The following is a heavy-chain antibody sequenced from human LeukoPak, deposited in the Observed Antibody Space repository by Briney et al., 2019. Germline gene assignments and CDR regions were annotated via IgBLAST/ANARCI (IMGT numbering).Heavy chain of an antibody. CDR3: ARRAVLAFGPWFDP. CDR1: GYTFTGYY. D-gene: IGHD3-10*01. CDR2: INPNGGAT. Sequence: GASVKVSCKASGYTFTGYYMHWVRQAPGQGLEWMGWINPNGGATNYAQKFQGRVTMTRDTSISTAYMELSSLGSDDTAVYYCARRAVLAFGPWFDPWGQGTLDTVSS. V-gene: IGHV1-2*02. J-gene: IGHJ5*02.